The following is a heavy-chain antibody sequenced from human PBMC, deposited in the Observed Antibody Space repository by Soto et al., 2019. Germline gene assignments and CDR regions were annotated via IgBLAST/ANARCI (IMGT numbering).Heavy chain of an antibody. Sequence: GGSLRLPCAASGFTFSSYAMSWVRQAPGKGLEWVSAISGSGGSTYYADSVKGRFTISRDNSKNTLYLQMNSLRAEDTAVYYCAKDALVGRGSSSSGGFQEVDYWVQGTLVTVSS. D-gene: IGHD6-6*01. J-gene: IGHJ4*02. CDR3: AKDALVGRGSSSSGGFQEVDY. V-gene: IGHV3-23*01. CDR2: ISGSGGST. CDR1: GFTFSSYA.